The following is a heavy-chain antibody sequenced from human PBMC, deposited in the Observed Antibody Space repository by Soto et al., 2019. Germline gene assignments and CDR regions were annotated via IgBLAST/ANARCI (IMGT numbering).Heavy chain of an antibody. CDR2: IYSGGST. CDR3: ARRTTGPTYYYYYMDV. D-gene: IGHD1-1*01. J-gene: IGHJ6*03. CDR1: GFTVSSNY. Sequence: PGGSLRLSCAASGFTVSSNYMSWVRQAPGKGLEWVSVIYSGGSTYYADSVKGRFTISRDNSKNTLYLQMNSLRAEDTAVYYCARRTTGPTYYYYYMDVWGKGTTVTVSS. V-gene: IGHV3-66*04.